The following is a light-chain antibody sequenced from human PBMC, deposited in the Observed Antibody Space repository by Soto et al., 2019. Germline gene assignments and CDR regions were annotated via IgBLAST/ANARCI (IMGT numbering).Light chain of an antibody. Sequence: AIQMTQSPSSLSASVGDTVTFTCRASQAIRNDLGWFQQRPGKPPKLLIYGISILQTGVPSRFSGSGSGTDFTLTISGLLPEDFATYYCLHDALFPYSFGQGTRLEI. CDR2: GIS. V-gene: IGKV1-6*01. CDR3: LHDALFPYS. J-gene: IGKJ2*03. CDR1: QAIRND.